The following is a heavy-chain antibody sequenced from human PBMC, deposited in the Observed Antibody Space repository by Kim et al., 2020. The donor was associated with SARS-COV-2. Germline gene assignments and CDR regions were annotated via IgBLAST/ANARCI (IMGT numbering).Heavy chain of an antibody. D-gene: IGHD3-22*01. CDR2: IWSDGSTE. Sequence: GGSLRLSCAASGFTFSSFGMHWVRQAPGKGLEWVAFIWSDGSTEYYGDSVKGRFTISRDNSKNTLYLQMNSPRAEDTAVYYCVRDGPLESSGYSFEYWGQGTLGTVSS. CDR3: VRDGPLESSGYSFEY. CDR1: GFTFSSFG. J-gene: IGHJ4*02. V-gene: IGHV3-33*01.